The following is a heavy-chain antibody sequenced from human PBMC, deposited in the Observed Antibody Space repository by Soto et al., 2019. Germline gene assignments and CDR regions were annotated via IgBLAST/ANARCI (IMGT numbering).Heavy chain of an antibody. CDR3: ARDRKRCSSTSCYAHYYYYYGMDV. Sequence: QVQLVQSGAEVKKPGASVKVSCKASGYTFTSYYMHWVRQAPGQGLEWMGIINPSGGSTSYAQKFQGRVTMTRDTSTSTVYMELSSLRSEDTAVYYCARDRKRCSSTSCYAHYYYYYGMDVWGQGTTVTVSS. CDR1: GYTFTSYY. V-gene: IGHV1-46*01. J-gene: IGHJ6*02. CDR2: INPSGGST. D-gene: IGHD2-2*01.